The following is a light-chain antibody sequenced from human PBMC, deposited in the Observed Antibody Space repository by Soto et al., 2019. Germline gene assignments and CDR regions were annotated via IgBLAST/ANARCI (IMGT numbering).Light chain of an antibody. Sequence: QPVLTQPASMSGSPGQSITISCTGSSSDVGSYKFVSWYQQHPGKAPKLMIYEVSERPSGVSNRFSGSKSGNTASLTISGLHAEDEADYYCCSYAGSSSPWVFGGGTKVTVL. CDR2: EVS. J-gene: IGLJ3*02. V-gene: IGLV2-23*02. CDR1: SSDVGSYKF. CDR3: CSYAGSSSPWV.